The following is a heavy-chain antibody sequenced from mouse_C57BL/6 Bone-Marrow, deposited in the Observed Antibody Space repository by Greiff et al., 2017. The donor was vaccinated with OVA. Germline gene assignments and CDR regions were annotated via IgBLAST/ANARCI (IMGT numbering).Heavy chain of an antibody. CDR2: IDPYDSYT. V-gene: IGHV1-69*01. D-gene: IGHD1-1*01. CDR3: AREDYGSIYYAMDD. CDR1: GYTFTSYW. Sequence: QVQLQQPGAELVMPGASVKLSCKASGYTFTSYWMHWVKQRPGQGLEWIGEIDPYDSYTNYNQKFKGKSPLTVDKSSSTAYMPLSSLTSEDSAVYYCAREDYGSIYYAMDDWGQGTSVTVSS. J-gene: IGHJ4*01.